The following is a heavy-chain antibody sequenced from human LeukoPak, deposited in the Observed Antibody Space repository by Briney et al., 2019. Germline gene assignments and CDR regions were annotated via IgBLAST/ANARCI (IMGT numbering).Heavy chain of an antibody. Sequence: RASVKVSCKASGYTFTGYYMHWVRQAPGQGLEWMGWINPNSGGTNYAQKFQGRVTMTRDTSISTAYMELSRLRSDDTAVYYCARWDYYDSSGYYNGYRRFDYWGQGTLVTVSS. CDR1: GYTFTGYY. J-gene: IGHJ4*02. CDR3: ARWDYYDSSGYYNGYRRFDY. CDR2: INPNSGGT. V-gene: IGHV1-2*02. D-gene: IGHD3-22*01.